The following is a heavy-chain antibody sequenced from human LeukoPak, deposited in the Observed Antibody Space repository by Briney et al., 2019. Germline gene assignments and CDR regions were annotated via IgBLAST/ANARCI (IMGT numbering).Heavy chain of an antibody. CDR1: GFTFSDYY. V-gene: IGHV3-66*01. D-gene: IGHD6-19*01. J-gene: IGHJ4*02. CDR2: IYSGGST. CDR3: ARDSSGWYDYFDY. Sequence: PGGSLRLSCAASGFTFSDYYMSWIRQAPGKGLEWVSVIYSGGSTYYADSVKGRFTISRDNSKNTLYLQMNSLRAEDTAVYYCARDSSGWYDYFDYWGQGTLVTVSS.